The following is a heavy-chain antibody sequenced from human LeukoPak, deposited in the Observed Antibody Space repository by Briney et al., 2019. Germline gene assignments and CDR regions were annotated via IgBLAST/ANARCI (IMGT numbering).Heavy chain of an antibody. Sequence: ASVKVSCKASGGTFSSYAISWVRQAPGQGLEWMGGIIPIFGTANYAQKFRGRVTITADESTSTAYMELSSLRSEDTAVYYCARDQRYFDWSPDGFDYWGQGTLVTVSS. J-gene: IGHJ4*02. CDR2: IIPIFGTA. D-gene: IGHD3-9*01. V-gene: IGHV1-69*13. CDR3: ARDQRYFDWSPDGFDY. CDR1: GGTFSSYA.